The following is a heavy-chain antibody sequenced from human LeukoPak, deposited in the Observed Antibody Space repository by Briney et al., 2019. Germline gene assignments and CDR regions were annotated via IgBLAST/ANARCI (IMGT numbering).Heavy chain of an antibody. CDR3: AKDQDIVVEPAAMHDY. CDR2: ISGSGGST. Sequence: GGSPRLSCAASGFTFSSYAMSWVRQAPGKGLEWVSAISGSGGSTYYADSVKGRFTISRDNSKNTLYLQMNSLRAEDTAVYYCAKDQDIVVEPAAMHDYWGQGTLVTVSS. V-gene: IGHV3-23*01. J-gene: IGHJ4*02. D-gene: IGHD2-2*01. CDR1: GFTFSSYA.